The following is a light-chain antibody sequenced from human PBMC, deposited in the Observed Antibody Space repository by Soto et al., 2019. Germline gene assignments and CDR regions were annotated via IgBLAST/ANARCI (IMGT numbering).Light chain of an antibody. CDR3: ETWDSNTHTV. CDR1: SGHSGYI. J-gene: IGLJ3*02. Sequence: QPVLTQSSSASASLGSSGKLTCTLSSGHSGYIIAWHQQQPGKAPRYLMKREGSGSYNKGSGVPDRFSGSSSGADRYLTISNLQFEDEADYYCETWDSNTHTVFGGGTQLTVL. V-gene: IGLV4-60*02. CDR2: REGSGSY.